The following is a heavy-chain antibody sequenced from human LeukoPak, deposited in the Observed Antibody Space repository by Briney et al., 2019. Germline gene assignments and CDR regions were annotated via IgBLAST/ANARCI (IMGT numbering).Heavy chain of an antibody. J-gene: IGHJ4*02. CDR2: INHSGST. CDR1: GGSFSGYY. V-gene: IGHV4-34*01. D-gene: IGHD6-6*01. CDR3: ARELVGVPHSSSSADYFDY. Sequence: TSETLSHTCAVYGGSFSGYYWSWIRQPPGKGLEWIGEINHSGSTKFNPSLKSRVTISVDTSNNRFSLKLSSVTAADTAVYYCARELVGVPHSSSSADYFDYWGQGTLVAVSS.